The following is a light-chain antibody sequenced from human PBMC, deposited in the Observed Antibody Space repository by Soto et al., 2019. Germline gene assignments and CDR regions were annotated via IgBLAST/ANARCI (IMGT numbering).Light chain of an antibody. J-gene: IGKJ1*01. Sequence: MTQSPLSLPVTPGEPASISCRSSQSLLHSNGYNHLNWYQQKPGKAPKLLIYKASTLKSGVPSRFSGSGSGTEFTLTISSLQPDDFATYYCQHYNSYSEAFGQGTKVDIK. CDR2: KAS. CDR3: QHYNSYSEA. CDR1: QSLLHSNG. V-gene: IGKV1-5*03.